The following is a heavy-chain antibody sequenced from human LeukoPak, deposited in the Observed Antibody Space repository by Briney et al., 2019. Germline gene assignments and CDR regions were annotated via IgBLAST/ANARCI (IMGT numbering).Heavy chain of an antibody. CDR3: ARADYHGSGSYKPFDP. Sequence: PSETLSLTSTVPGGSMSSTTDSWGCIRQPPGKGLEWIGSIDYSGSTYYNPSLKTPFILSVATSKTQCSLKLSSVTAADTAVYYCARADYHGSGSYKPFDPWGQGTLVTVSS. V-gene: IGHV4-39*01. CDR2: IDYSGST. D-gene: IGHD3-10*01. J-gene: IGHJ5*02. CDR1: GGSMSSTTDS.